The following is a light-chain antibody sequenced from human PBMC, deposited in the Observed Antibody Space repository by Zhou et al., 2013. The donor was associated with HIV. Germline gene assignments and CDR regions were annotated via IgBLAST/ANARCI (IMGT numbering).Light chain of an antibody. CDR1: QTVSSNY. J-gene: IGKJ1*01. CDR2: VAS. CDR3: QQYGTSPPT. V-gene: IGKV3-20*01. Sequence: EIVLTQSPGTLSLSPGERATLSCRASQTVSSNYLGWYQQKPGQPPRLLISVASSRATGIPDRFSGSGSGTDFTLTISGLEPEDFAVYFCQQYGTSPPTFGQGTRVEIK.